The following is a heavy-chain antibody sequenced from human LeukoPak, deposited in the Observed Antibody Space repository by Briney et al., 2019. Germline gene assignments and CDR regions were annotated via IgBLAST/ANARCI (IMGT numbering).Heavy chain of an antibody. V-gene: IGHV3-72*01. CDR2: IRNKDNGYTT. CDR1: GFTLSDHY. D-gene: IGHD5-12*01. CDR3: AREKARLWFDP. J-gene: IGHJ5*02. Sequence: GGSLRLSCAASGFTLSDHYMDWVRQAPGKGLEWVGRIRNKDNGYTTEYAASVKGRLTISRDDSKNSLYLQMNSLRAEDTAVYYCAREKARLWFDPWGQGTLVTVSS.